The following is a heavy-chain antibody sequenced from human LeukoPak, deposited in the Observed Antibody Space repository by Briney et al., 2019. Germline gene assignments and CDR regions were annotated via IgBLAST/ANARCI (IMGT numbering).Heavy chain of an antibody. V-gene: IGHV3-23*01. Sequence: QPGGSLRLSCAASGFTFSSYAMNWVRQAPGKGLGWVSGISGSSGGTYYADSVKGRFTISRDNSKDTVYLQMNSLRAEDTAIYYCAKRGLGSCSGSSCLQWVLDYWGQGTLVTVSS. CDR3: AKRGLGSCSGSSCLQWVLDY. J-gene: IGHJ4*02. CDR2: ISGSSGGT. D-gene: IGHD2-15*01. CDR1: GFTFSSYA.